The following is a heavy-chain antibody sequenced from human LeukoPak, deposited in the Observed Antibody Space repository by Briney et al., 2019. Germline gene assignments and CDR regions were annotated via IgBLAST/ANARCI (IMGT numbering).Heavy chain of an antibody. D-gene: IGHD6-19*01. CDR2: ISSSGSTI. V-gene: IGHV3-48*03. J-gene: IGHJ4*02. Sequence: GGSLRLSCAASGFTFSSYEMNWVRQAPGKGLEWVSYISSSGSTIYYADSVKGRFTISRDNAKNSLYLQMNSLRAEDTAVYYCARVIVSGWHFDYWGQGTLVTVSS. CDR1: GFTFSSYE. CDR3: ARVIVSGWHFDY.